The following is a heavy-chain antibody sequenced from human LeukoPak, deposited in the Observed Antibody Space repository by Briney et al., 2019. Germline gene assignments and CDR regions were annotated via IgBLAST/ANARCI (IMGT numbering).Heavy chain of an antibody. CDR1: GYNFIRYW. CDR2: IYPDDSDT. CDR3: ARTGSGSYLSPFDY. D-gene: IGHD3-10*01. J-gene: IGHJ4*02. Sequence: GESLKISCKGSGYNFIRYWIGWVRQMPGKGLEWMGIIYPDDSDTRYSPSFQGQVTISADKSISTAYLQWSSLTASDTAMYYCARTGSGSYLSPFDYWGQGTLVTVSS. V-gene: IGHV5-51*01.